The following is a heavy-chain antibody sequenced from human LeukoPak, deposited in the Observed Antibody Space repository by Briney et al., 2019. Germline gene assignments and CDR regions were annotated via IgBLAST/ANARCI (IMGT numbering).Heavy chain of an antibody. V-gene: IGHV3-30-3*01. CDR1: GFTFSSYA. CDR2: ISYDGSNK. D-gene: IGHD2-15*01. J-gene: IGHJ6*02. CDR3: AREGYCSGGSCYYGYYGMDV. Sequence: GRSLRLSCAASGFTFSSYAMHWVRQAPGKGLEWVAVISYDGSNKYYADSVKGRFTISRDNSKNTLYLQMNSLRAEDTAVYYCAREGYCSGGSCYYGYYGMDVWGQGTTVTVSS.